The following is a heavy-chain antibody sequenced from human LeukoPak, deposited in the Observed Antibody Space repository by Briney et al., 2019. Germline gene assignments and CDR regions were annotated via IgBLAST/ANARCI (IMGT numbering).Heavy chain of an antibody. CDR1: GFTFSSYA. J-gene: IGHJ4*02. Sequence: GGSLRLSCAASGFTFSSYAMSWVRQAPGKGLEWVSAISGSGGSTYYADSVKGRFTISRDNSKNTLYLQMNSLRAEDTAVYYCVKDGDFWSGYYPYYFDYWGQGTLVTVSS. CDR2: ISGSGGST. D-gene: IGHD3-3*01. CDR3: VKDGDFWSGYYPYYFDY. V-gene: IGHV3-23*01.